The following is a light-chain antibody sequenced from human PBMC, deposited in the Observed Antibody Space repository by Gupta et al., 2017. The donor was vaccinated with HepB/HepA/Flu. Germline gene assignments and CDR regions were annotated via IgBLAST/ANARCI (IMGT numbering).Light chain of an antibody. CDR3: QQYDNLPSFT. Sequence: DIQMTQSPSSLSASVGDRVTITCQASQDISNYLNWYQQKPGKAPKLLIYDASNLETGFPSRFSGSGSGTDFTFTISSLQPEDIATYYCQQYDNLPSFTFGPGTKVDIK. CDR2: DAS. J-gene: IGKJ3*01. CDR1: QDISNY. V-gene: IGKV1-33*01.